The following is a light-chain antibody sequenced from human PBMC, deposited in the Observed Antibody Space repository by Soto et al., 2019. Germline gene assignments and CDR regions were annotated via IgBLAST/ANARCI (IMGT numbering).Light chain of an antibody. CDR3: QQLKSYPLT. Sequence: DIQLTQSPSFLSASVGDRVTITCRASQGINIYVAWYQQRPGKAPKLLIFGASTLPSGVPSRFSGSGSGTEFTLTINSLQPEDFATYYCQQLKSYPLTFGGGTKVEIK. CDR2: GAS. CDR1: QGINIY. V-gene: IGKV1-9*01. J-gene: IGKJ4*01.